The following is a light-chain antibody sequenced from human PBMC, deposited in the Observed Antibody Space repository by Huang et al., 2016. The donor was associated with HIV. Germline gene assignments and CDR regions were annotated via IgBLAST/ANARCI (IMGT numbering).Light chain of an antibody. J-gene: IGKJ4*01. CDR3: HQYNNWLLS. CDR2: VSS. V-gene: IGKV3-15*01. Sequence: IVMKQSPATLSVSPGERVTLSCRANRSVSSNLAWYQQRPGPAPRLLIYVSSTRAPGIPARFSGSGSGTDCSLTISSLQSEDFALYYCHQYNNWLLSFGGGTRVDI. CDR1: RSVSSN.